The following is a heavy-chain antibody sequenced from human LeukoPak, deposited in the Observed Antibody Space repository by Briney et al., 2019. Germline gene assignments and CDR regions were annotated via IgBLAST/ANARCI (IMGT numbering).Heavy chain of an antibody. V-gene: IGHV3-30*02. Sequence: GGSLRLSCAASGFTFSNFGMHWVRQAPGKGLEWVALIRHDGNNKYYGDSVKGRFTISRDNSKNILFVQMSSLRPEDTAVYFRAKDGHDILTGYQNHYYMDVWGKGTTVTVPS. J-gene: IGHJ6*03. CDR2: IRHDGNNK. CDR3: AKDGHDILTGYQNHYYMDV. D-gene: IGHD3-9*01. CDR1: GFTFSNFG.